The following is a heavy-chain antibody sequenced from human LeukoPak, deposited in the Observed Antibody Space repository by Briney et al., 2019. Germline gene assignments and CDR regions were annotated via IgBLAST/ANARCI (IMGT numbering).Heavy chain of an antibody. CDR1: GFTFSGFA. J-gene: IGHJ4*02. V-gene: IGHV3-23*01. D-gene: IGHD3-16*01. CDR2: ISGGGGST. Sequence: GGSLGLSCAASGFTFSGFAMTWVRQAPGKGLEWVSTISGGGGSTYYASSVKGRFTISRDSSKDTLSLQMNSLRAEDTAIYYCAKLTGWGDYWGQGVLVAVSS. CDR3: AKLTGWGDY.